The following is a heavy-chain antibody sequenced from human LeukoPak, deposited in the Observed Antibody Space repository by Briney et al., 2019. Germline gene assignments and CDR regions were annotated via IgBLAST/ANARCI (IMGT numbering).Heavy chain of an antibody. V-gene: IGHV3-20*04. CDR1: GFTFSDYY. Sequence: GGSLRLSCAASGFTFSDYYMSWVRQAPGKGLEWVSGINWNGGSTGYADSVKGRFTISRDNAKNSLYLQMNSLRAEDTALYYCARVSLGDYYYYMDVWGKGTTVTVSS. J-gene: IGHJ6*03. CDR2: INWNGGST. CDR3: ARVSLGDYYYYMDV. D-gene: IGHD3-16*01.